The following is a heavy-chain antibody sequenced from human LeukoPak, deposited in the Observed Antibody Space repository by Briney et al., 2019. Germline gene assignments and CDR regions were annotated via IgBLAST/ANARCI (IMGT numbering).Heavy chain of an antibody. CDR2: IYASGST. CDR3: ARGGRFPDY. J-gene: IGHJ4*02. Sequence: SETLSLTCTVSGGSITSYYWSWIRQPAGKGLEWIGRIYASGSTNYNPSPKSRVTMSVDSSKNQFSLNLSSVTAADTAVYYCARGGRFPDYWGQGTLVTVSS. D-gene: IGHD3-10*01. CDR1: GGSITSYY. V-gene: IGHV4-4*07.